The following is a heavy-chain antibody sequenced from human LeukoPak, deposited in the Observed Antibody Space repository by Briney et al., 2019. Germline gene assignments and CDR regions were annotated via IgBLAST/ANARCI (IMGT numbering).Heavy chain of an antibody. CDR1: GFTVSSNY. V-gene: IGHV3-66*01. J-gene: IGHJ4*02. Sequence: PGGSLRLSCAASGFTVSSNYMSWVRQAPGKGLEWVSVIYSGGSTYYADSVKGRFTISRDNSKNTLYLQMNSLRAEDTAVYYCARDFGYYDSSGYSDWGQGTLVTVSS. CDR2: IYSGGST. CDR3: ARDFGYYDSSGYSD. D-gene: IGHD3-22*01.